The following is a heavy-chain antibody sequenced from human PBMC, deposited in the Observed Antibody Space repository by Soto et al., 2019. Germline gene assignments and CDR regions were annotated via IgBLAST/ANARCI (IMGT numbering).Heavy chain of an antibody. CDR2: IYYSGST. CDR3: ARTAHKWFDP. J-gene: IGHJ5*02. Sequence: PSETLSLTCTVSGGSISSYYWSWIRQPPGKGLEWIGYIYYSGSTNYNPSLKSRVTISVDTSKNQFSLKLSSVTAADTAVYYCARTAHKWFDPWGQGTLVTVSS. CDR1: GGSISSYY. V-gene: IGHV4-59*01.